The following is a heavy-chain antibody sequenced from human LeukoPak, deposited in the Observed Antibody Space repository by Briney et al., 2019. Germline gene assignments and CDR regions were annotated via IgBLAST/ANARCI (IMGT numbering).Heavy chain of an antibody. CDR1: GYTFTSYD. V-gene: IGHV1-18*01. J-gene: IGHJ4*02. CDR2: ISAYTGNT. Sequence: ASVKVSCKASGYTFTSYDISWVRQAPGQGLEWMGYISAYTGNTHYAQKFQDRDTLSTDTYTSTAYMELRSLRSDDTAVYHCARDSSGYVSFDYWGQGTLVSVSS. D-gene: IGHD3-22*01. CDR3: ARDSSGYVSFDY.